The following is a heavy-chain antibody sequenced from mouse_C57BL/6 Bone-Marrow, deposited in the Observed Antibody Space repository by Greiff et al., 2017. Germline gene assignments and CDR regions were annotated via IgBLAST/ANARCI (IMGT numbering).Heavy chain of an antibody. CDR3: GYGNAMDY. D-gene: IGHD1-1*01. Sequence: EVQLQQSGAELVRPGASVKLSCTASGFNIKDDYMHWVKPRPEQGLEWIGWIDPENGDTEYASKFQGKATITADTSSNTAYLQLSSLTSEDTAVYYCGYGNAMDYWGQGTSVTVSS. J-gene: IGHJ4*01. CDR2: IDPENGDT. CDR1: GFNIKDDY. V-gene: IGHV14-4*01.